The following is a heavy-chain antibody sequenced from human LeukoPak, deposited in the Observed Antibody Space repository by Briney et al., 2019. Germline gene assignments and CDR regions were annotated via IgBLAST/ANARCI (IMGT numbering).Heavy chain of an antibody. Sequence: SETLSLTCTVSGGSISSYYWSWIRQPAGKGLEWIGRIYTSGSTNYNPSLKSRVTMSVDTSKNQFSLKLSSVTAADTAVYYCARETMDSSGYYYLFDYWGQGTLVTVSS. CDR3: ARETMDSSGYYYLFDY. J-gene: IGHJ4*02. CDR2: IYTSGST. CDR1: GGSISSYY. D-gene: IGHD3-22*01. V-gene: IGHV4-4*07.